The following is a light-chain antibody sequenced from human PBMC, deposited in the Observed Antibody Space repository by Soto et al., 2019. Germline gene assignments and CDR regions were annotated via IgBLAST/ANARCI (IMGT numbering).Light chain of an antibody. Sequence: DIQMTQSPSTLSASVGDRVTITCRASQSINTWLAWYQQKPGKAPKLLIYKASTLQSGVPSRFSGSGSGTEFTLTISSLQPDDIATYYCQQYDNYPFTFGQGTKLEIK. CDR2: KAS. V-gene: IGKV1-5*03. CDR3: QQYDNYPFT. J-gene: IGKJ2*01. CDR1: QSINTW.